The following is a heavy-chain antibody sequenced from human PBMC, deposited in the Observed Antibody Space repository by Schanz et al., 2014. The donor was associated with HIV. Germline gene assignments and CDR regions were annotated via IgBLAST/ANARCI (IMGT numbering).Heavy chain of an antibody. V-gene: IGHV3-11*01. Sequence: VQLLDSGGGLVQPGGSLRVSCAASGFTFTDNYMSWIRQAPGKGLEWLSYISVNGATREYADSVKGRFTISRDNARTSLYLQMNSLRAEDTAVYYCARVFGRTYGLPDYWGQGTLVTVSS. CDR2: ISVNGATR. D-gene: IGHD3-10*01. CDR3: ARVFGRTYGLPDY. CDR1: GFTFTDNY. J-gene: IGHJ4*02.